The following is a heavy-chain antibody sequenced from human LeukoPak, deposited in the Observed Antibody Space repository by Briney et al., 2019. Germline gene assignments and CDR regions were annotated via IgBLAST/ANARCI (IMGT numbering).Heavy chain of an antibody. Sequence: ASVMVSCKACGYTFPNYGISWVRQPPGHGLEGVAVISDNDGETRYAQHLQGRVPMTTDTTTSKVYMELRSLRSDDTAVYYCARVPPSAHQLLSSDYWGQGTQVTVSS. CDR3: ARVPPSAHQLLSSDY. CDR2: ISDNDGET. D-gene: IGHD2-2*01. V-gene: IGHV1-18*04. CDR1: GYTFPNYG. J-gene: IGHJ4*02.